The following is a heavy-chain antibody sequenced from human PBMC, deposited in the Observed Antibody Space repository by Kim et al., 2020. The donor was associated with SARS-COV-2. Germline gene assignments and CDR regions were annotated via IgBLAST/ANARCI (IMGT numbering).Heavy chain of an antibody. CDR3: ATVVFYYDAGYFKN. V-gene: IGHV3-66*01. D-gene: IGHD3-22*01. Sequence: GGSLRLSCAASGYTVTYSYMGWVRQAPGKGLEWVSFIYSGGNTIYADSVKGRLIISRDHSKNTLYLQMNSLRAEDTAVYYCATVVFYYDAGYFKNWGQGTLVNVSS. CDR1: GYTVTYSY. CDR2: IYSGGNT. J-gene: IGHJ1*01.